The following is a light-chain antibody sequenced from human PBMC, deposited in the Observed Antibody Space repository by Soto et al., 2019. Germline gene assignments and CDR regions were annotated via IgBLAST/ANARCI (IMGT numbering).Light chain of an antibody. Sequence: QAVVTQPHSASGTPGQRVTISCSGSSSNIGSKYVYWYQQLPGTAPKLLMYRNNQRPSGVPDRFSGSKSGTSASLAISGLRSEDEADYYCAAWDAGVSGPAFGGGTKLTVL. V-gene: IGLV1-47*01. CDR1: SSNIGSKY. CDR2: RNN. CDR3: AAWDAGVSGPA. J-gene: IGLJ2*01.